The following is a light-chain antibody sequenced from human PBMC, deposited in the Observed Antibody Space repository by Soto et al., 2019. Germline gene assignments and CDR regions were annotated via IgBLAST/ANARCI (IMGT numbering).Light chain of an antibody. J-gene: IGKJ4*01. CDR1: QDIRAW. CDR3: QQANSFPLT. CDR2: AAS. V-gene: IGKV1D-12*01. Sequence: DIQMTQSPSSVSASVGDRVTIPCRASQDIRAWLAWYQQKPGKAPNLLIYAASSLQSGVPSRFSGSGSGTDFTLTISSLQPEDFATYYCQQANSFPLTFGGGTKVEIK.